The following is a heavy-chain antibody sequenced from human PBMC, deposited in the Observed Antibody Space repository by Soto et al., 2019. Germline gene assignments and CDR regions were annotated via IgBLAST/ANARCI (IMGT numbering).Heavy chain of an antibody. D-gene: IGHD2-15*01. CDR2: IYYSGST. CDR1: GGSISSSSYY. J-gene: IGHJ5*02. Sequence: SETLSLTCTVSGGSISSSSYYWGWIRQPPGKGLEWIGSIYYSGSTYYNPSLKSRVTISVDTSKNQFSLKLSSVTAADTAVYYCARHVYCSGGSCYDWFDPWGQGTLVTVSS. V-gene: IGHV4-39*01. CDR3: ARHVYCSGGSCYDWFDP.